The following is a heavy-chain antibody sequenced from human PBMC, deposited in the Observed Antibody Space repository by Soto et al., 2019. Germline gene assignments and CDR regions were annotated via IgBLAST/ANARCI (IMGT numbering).Heavy chain of an antibody. Sequence: EVQLLESGGGLVQPGGSLRLSCAVSGFSFSTYAMSWVRQAPGKGLEWVSGISAGGGNTYYADSVRGRFTISIDNSKDTLYLQITSLRAEDTAFSYCAKHAEYQLVSWFDPWGQGTLVTVSS. V-gene: IGHV3-23*01. CDR3: AKHAEYQLVSWFDP. J-gene: IGHJ5*02. CDR2: ISAGGGNT. D-gene: IGHD2-2*01. CDR1: GFSFSTYA.